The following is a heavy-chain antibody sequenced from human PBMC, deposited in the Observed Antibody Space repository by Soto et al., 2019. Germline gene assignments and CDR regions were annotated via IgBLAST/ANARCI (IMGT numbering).Heavy chain of an antibody. Sequence: ASVKVSCKAPGGTFSSYAISWVRQAPGQGLEWMGGIIPIFGTANYAQKFQGRVTITADESTSTAYMELSSLRSEDTAVYYCAREEPRITMIVVVPGAFDIWGQGTMVTVSS. D-gene: IGHD3-22*01. V-gene: IGHV1-69*13. CDR2: IIPIFGTA. CDR3: AREEPRITMIVVVPGAFDI. J-gene: IGHJ3*02. CDR1: GGTFSSYA.